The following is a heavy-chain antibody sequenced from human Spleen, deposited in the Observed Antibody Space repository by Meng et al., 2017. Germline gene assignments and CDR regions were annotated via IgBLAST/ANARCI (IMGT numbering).Heavy chain of an antibody. J-gene: IGHJ4*02. CDR3: ATRGNPYLDR. Sequence: QWPLLQAGAEVERPGSSVKVSCKASGGTFKRYALSWVRQAPGQGLEWMGGIFPIFSKADYAQKFQGRVTLTTDTSTSTGYMELRSLTSDDTAVYYCATRGNPYLDRWGQGTLVTVSS. V-gene: IGHV1-69*06. CDR1: GGTFKRYA. CDR2: IFPIFSKA.